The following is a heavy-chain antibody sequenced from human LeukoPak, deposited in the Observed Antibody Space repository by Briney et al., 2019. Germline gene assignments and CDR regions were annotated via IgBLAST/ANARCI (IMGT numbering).Heavy chain of an antibody. CDR2: IYYTGST. V-gene: IGHV4-59*08. CDR1: GGSLSSYY. CDR3: ARGARAGYNLEPFDY. D-gene: IGHD5-24*01. J-gene: IGHJ4*02. Sequence: SETLSLTCTVSGGSLSSYYWSWIRQPPGKGLEWIGYIYYTGSTNYNPSLKSRVTISLDTSKNQFSLSLSSVTAADTAVYYCARGARAGYNLEPFDYWGQGTLVTVSS.